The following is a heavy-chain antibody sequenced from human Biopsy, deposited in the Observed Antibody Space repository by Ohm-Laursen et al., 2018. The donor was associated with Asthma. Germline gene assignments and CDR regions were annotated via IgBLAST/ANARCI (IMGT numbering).Heavy chain of an antibody. CDR1: GFTFDDYA. Sequence: SLRLSCAASGFTFDDYAMYWVRQAPGKGLEWVSFIWYDGRKKTYADSVKGRFTISRDNSKNTLYLQMNSLRAEDTAVYYCARGDSSNWSHYYFDYWGQGTLVTVSS. CDR2: IWYDGRKK. D-gene: IGHD3-22*01. CDR3: ARGDSSNWSHYYFDY. V-gene: IGHV3-33*07. J-gene: IGHJ4*02.